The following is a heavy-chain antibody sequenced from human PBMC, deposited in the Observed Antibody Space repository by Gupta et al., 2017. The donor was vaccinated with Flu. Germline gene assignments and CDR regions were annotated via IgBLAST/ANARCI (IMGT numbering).Heavy chain of an antibody. V-gene: IGHV3-23*01. J-gene: IGHJ4*02. CDR1: FTFSCCT. D-gene: IGHD2-21*01. Sequence: FTFSCCTMAWVRQAPGTGLQWVSTINSDGNTYYTDSVKGRFTISRDSSKNMLYPQMNSLAAEDTAFYYCVKGGPLARIPDYWGQGALVTVSS. CDR3: VKGGPLARIPDY. CDR2: INSDGNT.